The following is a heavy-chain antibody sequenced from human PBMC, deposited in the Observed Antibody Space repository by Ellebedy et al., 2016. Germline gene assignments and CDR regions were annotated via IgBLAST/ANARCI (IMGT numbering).Heavy chain of an antibody. CDR1: GLIVSYNS. CDR3: AGRTPFDY. CDR2: ISGASGTV. D-gene: IGHD1-14*01. Sequence: GESLKISXEASGLIVSYNSMNWVRQAPGKGLEWFSHISGASGTVYYADSVKGRFTMSRDNAKNTLYLQMNSLRAEDTAVYYCAGRTPFDYWGQGTLVTVSS. V-gene: IGHV3-48*04. J-gene: IGHJ4*02.